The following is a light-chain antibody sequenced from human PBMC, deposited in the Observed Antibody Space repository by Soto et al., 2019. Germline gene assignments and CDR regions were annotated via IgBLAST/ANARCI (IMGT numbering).Light chain of an antibody. Sequence: EIVWTQSPGTLSLSPGERATLSCRASQSVSSSYLAWYQQKPGQAPRLLIYGASSRATGIPDRFSGSGSGTDFTLTISRLEPEDFAVYYCQQYGSSPPCTFGQGTKVEIK. CDR3: QQYGSSPPCT. CDR2: GAS. J-gene: IGKJ1*01. CDR1: QSVSSSY. V-gene: IGKV3-20*01.